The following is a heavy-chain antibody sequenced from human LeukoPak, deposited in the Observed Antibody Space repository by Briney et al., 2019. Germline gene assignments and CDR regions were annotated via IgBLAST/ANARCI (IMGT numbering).Heavy chain of an antibody. V-gene: IGHV4-4*07. CDR1: GGSISSYY. CDR3: ARLSRRYVWGSYRFGAFGI. D-gene: IGHD3-16*02. Sequence: PSETLSLTCTVSGGSISSYYWSWIRQPAGKGLEWIGRIYTSGSTNYNPSLKSRVTMSVDTSKNQFSLKLSSVTAADTAVYYCARLSRRYVWGSYRFGAFGIWGQGTMVTVSS. J-gene: IGHJ3*02. CDR2: IYTSGST.